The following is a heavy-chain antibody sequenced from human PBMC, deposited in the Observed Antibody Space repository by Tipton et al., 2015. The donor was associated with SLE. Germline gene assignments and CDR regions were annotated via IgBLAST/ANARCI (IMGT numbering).Heavy chain of an antibody. CDR2: IDYSGST. D-gene: IGHD3-10*01. J-gene: IGHJ5*02. Sequence: TLSLTCTVSGGSISSYYWSWIRQPPGKGLEWIGYIDYSGSTNYNPSLKSRVTISVDTSKNQFSLKLSSVTAADTAVYYCARVDGSGSYSWVDPWGQGTLVTVSS. CDR3: ARVDGSGSYSWVDP. CDR1: GGSISSYY. V-gene: IGHV4-59*01.